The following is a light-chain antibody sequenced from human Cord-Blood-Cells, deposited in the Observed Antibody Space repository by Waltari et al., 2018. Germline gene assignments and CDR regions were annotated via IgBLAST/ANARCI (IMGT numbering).Light chain of an antibody. V-gene: IGLV1-44*01. CDR2: SNN. Sequence: QSVLTQPPSASGTPGPRVTISCSGSSSNIGSNTVNWYQHLPGTAPKLLIYSNNQRPSGVPDRFSGSKSGTSASLAISGLQSEDEADYYCAAWDDSLNGRVFGGGTKLTVL. CDR3: AAWDDSLNGRV. CDR1: SSNIGSNT. J-gene: IGLJ2*01.